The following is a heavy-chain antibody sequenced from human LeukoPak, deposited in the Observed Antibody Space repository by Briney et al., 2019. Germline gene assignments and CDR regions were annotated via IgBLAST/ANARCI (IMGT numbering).Heavy chain of an antibody. D-gene: IGHD4-17*01. Sequence: SETLSLTCTVSGGSLSSYYWSWIRQPSGKGLEVIGYIYYSGSTNYNPSLKSRVTISVDTSKNQFSLKLSSVTAADTAVYYCARHLDYGDYPFDYWGQGTVVTVSS. CDR1: GGSLSSYY. CDR2: IYYSGST. V-gene: IGHV4-59*08. CDR3: ARHLDYGDYPFDY. J-gene: IGHJ4*02.